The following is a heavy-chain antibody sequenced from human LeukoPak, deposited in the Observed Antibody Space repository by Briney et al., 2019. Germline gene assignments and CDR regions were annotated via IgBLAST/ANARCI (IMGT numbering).Heavy chain of an antibody. CDR2: IYYSGST. Sequence: SETLSLTCTVSGGSISSSSYYWGWVRQPPGKGLEWIGSIYYSGSTYYNPSLKSRVTISVDTSKNQFSLKLSSVTAADTAVYYCARGRREQLGPSEVYYYYMDVWGKGTTVTVSS. V-gene: IGHV4-39*07. D-gene: IGHD6-6*01. CDR3: ARGRREQLGPSEVYYYYMDV. J-gene: IGHJ6*03. CDR1: GGSISSSSYY.